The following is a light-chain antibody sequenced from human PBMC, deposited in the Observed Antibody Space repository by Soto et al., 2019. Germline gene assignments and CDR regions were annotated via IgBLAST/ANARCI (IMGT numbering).Light chain of an antibody. CDR2: DAS. Sequence: EIVLTQSPATLSLSPGERATLSCRASQSVSSYLAWYQQKPGQDPRLLIYDASNRATGIPARFSGSGSGTDFNLTINSLEPEDFAVYYCQQRSNWPPYTFGQGTKLEIK. CDR1: QSVSSY. CDR3: QQRSNWPPYT. J-gene: IGKJ2*01. V-gene: IGKV3-11*01.